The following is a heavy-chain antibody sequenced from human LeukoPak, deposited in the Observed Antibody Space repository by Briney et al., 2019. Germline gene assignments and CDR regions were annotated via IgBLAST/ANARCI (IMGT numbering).Heavy chain of an antibody. CDR1: GFTFSSSA. D-gene: IGHD1-26*01. V-gene: IGHV3-23*01. J-gene: IGHJ4*02. Sequence: GGSLRLSCAASGFTFSSSAMTWVRQAPGKGLEWVSGISGSDGTTYYADSVKGRLTIFRDNSKNTLYLQMNSLRADDTALYYCAKKGPVIVGVTYFDYWGQGTLVTVSS. CDR2: ISGSDGTT. CDR3: AKKGPVIVGVTYFDY.